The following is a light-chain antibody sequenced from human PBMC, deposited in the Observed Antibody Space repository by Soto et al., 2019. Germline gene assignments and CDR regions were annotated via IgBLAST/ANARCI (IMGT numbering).Light chain of an antibody. CDR2: AAS. J-gene: IGKJ1*01. CDR1: QSISSY. CDR3: QQSYSTPRT. Sequence: IHIAHTSSSLSPSVWARDTNPFRASQSISSYLNWYQQKPGKAPKLLIYAASSLQSGVPSRFSGSGSGTDFTLTISSLQPEDFATYYCQQSYSTPRTFGQGTKVDIK. V-gene: IGKV1-39*01.